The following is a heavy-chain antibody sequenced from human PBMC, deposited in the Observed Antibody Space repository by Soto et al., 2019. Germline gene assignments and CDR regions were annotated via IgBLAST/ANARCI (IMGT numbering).Heavy chain of an antibody. CDR3: AKDLTVTSISYFDY. D-gene: IGHD4-17*01. CDR2: MSGSGARI. CDR1: GFTFSTYA. V-gene: IGHV3-23*01. J-gene: IGHJ4*02. Sequence: EVQLLESGGGLVQPGGSLRLSCAVSGFTFSTYAMSWVRQAPGKGLEWVSSMSGSGARIDYADFVRGRFTISRDNSKNTLFLQMNNLRVEDTALYYCAKDLTVTSISYFDYWGQGTLVTVSS.